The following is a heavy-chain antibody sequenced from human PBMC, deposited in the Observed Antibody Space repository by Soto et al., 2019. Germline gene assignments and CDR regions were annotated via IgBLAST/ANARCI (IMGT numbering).Heavy chain of an antibody. CDR2: INSSGGST. V-gene: IGHV1-46*01. D-gene: IGHD2-15*01. CDR1: GYTFTSYF. CDR3: AREGDIVVSKRFDY. Sequence: QVQLVQSGAEVKKPGASVKVSCKASGYTFTSYFMHWVRQAPGQGLEWLGIINSSGGSTSYAQKFQGRLSLTTDTSTSTVYMQLTSLTSADTAVYYCAREGDIVVSKRFDYWGQGTLV. J-gene: IGHJ4*02.